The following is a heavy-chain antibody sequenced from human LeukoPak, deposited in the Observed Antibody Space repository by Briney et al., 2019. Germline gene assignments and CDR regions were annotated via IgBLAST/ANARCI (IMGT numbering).Heavy chain of an antibody. D-gene: IGHD6-6*01. V-gene: IGHV7-4-1*02. Sequence: ASVTVSCTASGYTFTSYAMNWVRQAPGQGLEWMGWINTNTGNPTYAQGFTGRFVFSLDTSVSTAYLQISSLKAEDTAVYYCARDALEYSSSDNFDYWGQGTLVTVSS. CDR1: GYTFTSYA. CDR3: ARDALEYSSSDNFDY. J-gene: IGHJ4*02. CDR2: INTNTGNP.